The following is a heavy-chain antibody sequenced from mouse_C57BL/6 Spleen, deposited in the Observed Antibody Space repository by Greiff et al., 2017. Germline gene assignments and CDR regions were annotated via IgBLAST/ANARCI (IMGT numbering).Heavy chain of an antibody. J-gene: IGHJ4*01. CDR1: GYAFSSSW. Sequence: VQLQESGPELVKPGASVKISCKASGYAFSSSWMNWVKQRPGKGLEWIGRIYPGDGDTNYNGKFKGKATLAADKSSSTAYMQLSSLTSEDSAVYFCARETRGARDYWGQGTSVTVSS. V-gene: IGHV1-82*01. CDR3: ARETRGARDY. CDR2: IYPGDGDT. D-gene: IGHD3-1*01.